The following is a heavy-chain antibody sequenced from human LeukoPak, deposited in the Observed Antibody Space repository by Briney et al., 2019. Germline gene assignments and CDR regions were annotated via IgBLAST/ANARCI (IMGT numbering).Heavy chain of an antibody. CDR3: AREGYYDRSGYREY. CDR2: IYTTGST. Sequence: SQTLSLTCTVSGVSISSGSYYWVWIRQPAGKGLEWIGRIYTTGSTNYNPSFKSRVTISVDPSKNQFSLKLSSVTAADTAVYYCAREGYYDRSGYREYWGQGTLVTVSS. D-gene: IGHD3-22*01. J-gene: IGHJ4*02. V-gene: IGHV4-61*02. CDR1: GVSISSGSYY.